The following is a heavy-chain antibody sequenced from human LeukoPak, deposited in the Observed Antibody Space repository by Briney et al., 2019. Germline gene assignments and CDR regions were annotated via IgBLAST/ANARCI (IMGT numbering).Heavy chain of an antibody. CDR1: GFTFTSYW. Sequence: GGSLRLSCAASGFTFTSYWMYWVRQAPGKGLEWVADIKEDGSEKYYVDSVKGRFTISGDNAKNSLYLQMNSLRAEDTAVYYCARSSYYCFDYWGQGTLVTVSS. CDR3: ARSSYYCFDY. CDR2: IKEDGSEK. J-gene: IGHJ4*02. D-gene: IGHD2-21*01. V-gene: IGHV3-7*01.